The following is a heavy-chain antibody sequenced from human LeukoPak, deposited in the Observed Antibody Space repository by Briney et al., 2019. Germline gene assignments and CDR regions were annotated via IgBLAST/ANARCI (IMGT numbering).Heavy chain of an antibody. D-gene: IGHD6-19*01. V-gene: IGHV4-34*01. CDR2: INHSGST. CDR3: ARGLAVAGTRWFDP. Sequence: PSETLSLTCTVSGGSISSYYWSWIRQPPGKGLEWIGEINHSGSTNYNPSLKSRVTISVDTSKNQFSLKLSSVTAADTAVYYCARGLAVAGTRWFDPWGQGTLVTVSS. J-gene: IGHJ5*02. CDR1: GGSISSYY.